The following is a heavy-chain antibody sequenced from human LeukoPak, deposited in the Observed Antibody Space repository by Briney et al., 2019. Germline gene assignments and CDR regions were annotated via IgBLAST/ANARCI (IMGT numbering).Heavy chain of an antibody. CDR1: GYTFTGYH. J-gene: IGHJ5*02. D-gene: IGHD2-21*01. V-gene: IGHV1-2*02. CDR2: INPNSGGT. Sequence: ASVKVSCKASGYTFTGYHMHWVRQAPGQGLEWMGWINPNSGGTNYAQKFQGRVTMTRDTSISAAYMELSRLRSDDTAVYYCARVGGGDINWFDPWGQGTLVTVSS. CDR3: ARVGGGDINWFDP.